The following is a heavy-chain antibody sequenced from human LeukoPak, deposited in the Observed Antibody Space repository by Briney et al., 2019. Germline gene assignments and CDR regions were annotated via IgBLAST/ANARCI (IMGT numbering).Heavy chain of an antibody. CDR3: ARGLVPAAVEFDY. CDR2: ISSSSKYI. D-gene: IGHD2-2*01. Sequence: PGGSLRLFCADSGFTFRSYSMNWVRQAPGKGLEWVSSISSSSKYIYYADSVKGRFTISRDNAKNSLYLQMNSLRAEDTATYYCARGLVPAAVEFDYWGQGTLVTVSS. CDR1: GFTFRSYS. J-gene: IGHJ4*02. V-gene: IGHV3-21*01.